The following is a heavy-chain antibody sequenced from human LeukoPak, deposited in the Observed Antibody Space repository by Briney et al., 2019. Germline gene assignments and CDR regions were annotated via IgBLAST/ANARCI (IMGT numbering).Heavy chain of an antibody. CDR3: ASGYCSSTSCYAPPDY. CDR1: GYTFTSYG. J-gene: IGHJ4*02. CDR2: ISAYNGNT. D-gene: IGHD2-2*03. Sequence: ASVKVSCKASGYTFTSYGISWVRQAPGQGLEWMGWISAYNGNTNYAQKLQGRVTMTTDTSTSTAYMELRSLRSDDTAVYYCASGYCSSTSCYAPPDYWGQGTLVTVSS. V-gene: IGHV1-18*01.